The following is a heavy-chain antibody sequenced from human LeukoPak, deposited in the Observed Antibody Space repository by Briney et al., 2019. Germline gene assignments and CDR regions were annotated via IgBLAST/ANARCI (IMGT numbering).Heavy chain of an antibody. CDR2: ISYDGSNK. J-gene: IGHJ4*02. CDR3: AGTVTPEAYFDY. V-gene: IGHV3-30-3*01. D-gene: IGHD4-11*01. CDR1: GFTLSSYT. Sequence: GGSLRLSCAASGFTLSSYTMHWVRQAPGKGLEWVALISYDGSNKHYADSVKGRFTISRDNSKNTLYLQMNSLRAEDTTVYYCAGTVTPEAYFDYWGQGTLVTVSS.